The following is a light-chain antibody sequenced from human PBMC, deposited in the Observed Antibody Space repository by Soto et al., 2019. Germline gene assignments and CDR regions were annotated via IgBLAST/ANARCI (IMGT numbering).Light chain of an antibody. Sequence: QSVLAQPASVSASPGQSITISYNGSSRDVGAYNFVSWYQRHPGKAPKLILYEVTTRPSGVSSRFSGSKSGNTASLTISGLHADDEADYYCSSYTSTNTPDVFGTGTKVTV. J-gene: IGLJ1*01. CDR3: SSYTSTNTPDV. CDR2: EVT. V-gene: IGLV2-14*01. CDR1: SRDVGAYNF.